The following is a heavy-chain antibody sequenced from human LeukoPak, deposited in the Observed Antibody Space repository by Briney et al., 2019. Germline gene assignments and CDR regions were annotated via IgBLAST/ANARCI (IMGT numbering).Heavy chain of an antibody. CDR2: IKSKTDGGTT. CDR3: TTQRYDFWSGYYGYFDY. D-gene: IGHD3-3*01. CDR1: GFTFSNAW. J-gene: IGHJ4*02. Sequence: PGGSLRLSCAASGFTFSNAWMSWVRQAPGKGLEWVGRIKSKTDGGTTDYAAPVKGRFTISRDDSKNTLYLQMNSLKTEDTAVYYCTTQRYDFWSGYYGYFDYWGQGTLVTVSS. V-gene: IGHV3-15*01.